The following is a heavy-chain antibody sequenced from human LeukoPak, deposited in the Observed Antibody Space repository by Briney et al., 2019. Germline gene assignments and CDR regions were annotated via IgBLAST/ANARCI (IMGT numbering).Heavy chain of an antibody. CDR3: ATEGKMVRGVYTDY. CDR1: GYTFTSNY. CDR2: INPSGGTT. V-gene: IGHV1-46*01. Sequence: ASVKVSCKASGYTFTSNYMHWVRQAPGQGLEWMGIINPSGGTTIYAQKFQGRVTMTADTSTDTVYMELSSLRSEDTAVYYCATEGKMVRGVYTDYWGQGTLVTVSS. J-gene: IGHJ4*02. D-gene: IGHD3-10*01.